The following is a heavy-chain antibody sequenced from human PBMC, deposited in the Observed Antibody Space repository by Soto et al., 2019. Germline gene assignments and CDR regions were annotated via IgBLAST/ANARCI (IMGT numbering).Heavy chain of an antibody. CDR2: IFPSDSDT. V-gene: IGHV5-51*01. CDR1: GYKFTSYW. CDR3: ARKDKSGYFNWFDP. Sequence: GESLKISCRTSGYKFTSYWIAWVRQMPGRGLEWMGIIFPSDSDTRYSPSFQGQVTISADRSTSTVFLQWASLKASDTAVYFCARKDKSGYFNWFDPWGQGTLVTVSS. D-gene: IGHD3-22*01. J-gene: IGHJ5*02.